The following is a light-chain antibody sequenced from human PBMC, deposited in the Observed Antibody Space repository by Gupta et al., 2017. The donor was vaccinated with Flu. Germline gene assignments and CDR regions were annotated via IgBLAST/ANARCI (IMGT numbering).Light chain of an antibody. CDR1: SLRSYY. Sequence: SSELTQDPAVSVALGQTVRITCQGDSLRSYYASWYQQKPGQAPVLVIYGKNNRPSGIPDRSSGSSSGNTASLTITGAQAEDEADYYCNSRDSSGNHLKVVFGGGTKLTVL. CDR3: NSRDSSGNHLKVV. CDR2: GKN. V-gene: IGLV3-19*01. J-gene: IGLJ2*01.